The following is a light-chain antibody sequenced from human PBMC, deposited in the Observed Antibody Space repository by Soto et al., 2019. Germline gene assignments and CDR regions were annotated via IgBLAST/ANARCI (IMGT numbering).Light chain of an antibody. Sequence: DIQMTQSPSSLSASVGDRVTIACRASQSIRSYLNWYQQKPGKVPKLLIYAASNLQSGVPSRFSGSGSGTDFTLTISSLLPEDFATYYCQQSYSTPLTFGGGTKVEI. CDR3: QQSYSTPLT. J-gene: IGKJ4*01. V-gene: IGKV1-39*01. CDR1: QSIRSY. CDR2: AAS.